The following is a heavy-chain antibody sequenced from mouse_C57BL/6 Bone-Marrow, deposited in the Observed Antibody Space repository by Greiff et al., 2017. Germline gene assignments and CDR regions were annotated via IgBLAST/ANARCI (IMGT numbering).Heavy chain of an antibody. Sequence: EVQVVESGGGLVKPGGSLKLSCAASGFTFSDYGMHWVRQAPEKGLEWVAYISSGSSTIYYADTVKGLFTISRDNAKNTLFLQMTSLRSEDTAMYYGATNYYGSSWYVDVWGTGTTVTVSS. J-gene: IGHJ1*03. CDR2: ISSGSSTI. CDR1: GFTFSDYG. V-gene: IGHV5-17*01. CDR3: ATNYYGSSWYVDV. D-gene: IGHD1-1*01.